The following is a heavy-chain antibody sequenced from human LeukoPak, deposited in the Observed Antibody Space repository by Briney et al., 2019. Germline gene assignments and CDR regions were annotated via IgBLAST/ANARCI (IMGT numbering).Heavy chain of an antibody. Sequence: GGSLRLSCAASGFTFSSYAMNWVRQAPGKGLEWVSTISDSGGSTYYADSVKGRFTISRDNSKNTLYLQMNSLRAEDTAVYYCAKREYSSSWYYFDYWGQGTLVTVSS. CDR3: AKREYSSSWYYFDY. V-gene: IGHV3-23*01. J-gene: IGHJ4*02. CDR2: ISDSGGST. CDR1: GFTFSSYA. D-gene: IGHD6-13*01.